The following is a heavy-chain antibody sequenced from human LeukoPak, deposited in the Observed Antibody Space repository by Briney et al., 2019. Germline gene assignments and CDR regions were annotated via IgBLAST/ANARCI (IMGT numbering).Heavy chain of an antibody. Sequence: ASLKVSCKASGDTFTSYYMHWVRHAPGQGLEWMGVINTSGGSTSYAQKFQGRVTMTRDTSTSTVYMELSSLRSEDTAVYYCARDPSRGGGRVPGSLGVKPPTKRDYYYGMDVWGQGTTVTVSS. J-gene: IGHJ6*02. CDR3: ARDPSRGGGRVPGSLGVKPPTKRDYYYGMDV. CDR1: GDTFTSYY. CDR2: INTSGGST. D-gene: IGHD2-15*01. V-gene: IGHV1-46*01.